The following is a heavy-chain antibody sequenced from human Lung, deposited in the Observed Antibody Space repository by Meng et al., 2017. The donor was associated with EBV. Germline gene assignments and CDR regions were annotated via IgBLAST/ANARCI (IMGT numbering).Heavy chain of an antibody. Sequence: VHLHHGGAGLLKPSATLTITCVVYGGSFCGSFWSWIRPPPGKVLEWIVEINHSGSTNSNPSLKSRVTISVDTSKNQFSLKLSSVTAADTAVYYCARGSLLWGFDYWGQGTLVTVSS. CDR2: INHSGST. CDR1: GGSFCGSF. D-gene: IGHD3-10*01. CDR3: ARGSLLWGFDY. V-gene: IGHV4-34*01. J-gene: IGHJ4*02.